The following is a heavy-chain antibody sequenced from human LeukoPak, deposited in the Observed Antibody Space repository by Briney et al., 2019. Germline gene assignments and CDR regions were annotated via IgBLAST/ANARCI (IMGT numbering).Heavy chain of an antibody. CDR1: GFTFSSYE. CDR2: ISSSGSTI. CDR3: AGYASSGRRDASDI. V-gene: IGHV3-48*03. D-gene: IGHD3-22*01. J-gene: IGHJ3*02. Sequence: GGSLRLSCAASGFTFSSYEMNWVRQAPGKGLEWVSYISSSGSTIYYADSVKGRFTISRDNAKNSLYLQMNSLRAEDTAVYYCAGYASSGRRDASDIWGQGTMVTVSS.